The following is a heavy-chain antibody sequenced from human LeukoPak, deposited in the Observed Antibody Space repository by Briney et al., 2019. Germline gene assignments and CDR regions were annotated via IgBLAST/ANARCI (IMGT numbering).Heavy chain of an antibody. Sequence: SETLSLTCTVSGGSISSSTYYWGWIRQPPGKGLEWIGSIHYSGSTNYNPSLKSRVTISVDTSKNQFSLKLSSVTAADTAVYYCARVVQSTDSSGFYLPEYFQHWGQGTLVTVSS. CDR2: IHYSGST. V-gene: IGHV4-39*07. D-gene: IGHD3-22*01. CDR1: GGSISSSTYY. J-gene: IGHJ1*01. CDR3: ARVVQSTDSSGFYLPEYFQH.